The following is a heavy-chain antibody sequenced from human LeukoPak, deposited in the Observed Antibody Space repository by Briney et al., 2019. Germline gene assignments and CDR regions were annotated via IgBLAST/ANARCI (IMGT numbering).Heavy chain of an antibody. CDR1: GFTFSSYS. J-gene: IGHJ4*02. Sequence: GGSLRLSCVASGFTFSSYSMNWVRQAPGKGLEWVSSISSSSSYIYYADSVKGRFTISRDNAKNSLYLQMNSLRAEDTAVYYCARDEAAAGTSDYWGQGTLVTVSS. CDR3: ARDEAAAGTSDY. D-gene: IGHD6-13*01. CDR2: ISSSSSYI. V-gene: IGHV3-21*01.